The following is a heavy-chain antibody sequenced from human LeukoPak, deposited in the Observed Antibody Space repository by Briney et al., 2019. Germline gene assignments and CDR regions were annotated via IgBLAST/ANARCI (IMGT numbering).Heavy chain of an antibody. CDR1: GGSISSTSYY. V-gene: IGHV4-61*01. J-gene: IGHJ2*01. Sequence: PSETLSLTCTVSGGSISSTSYYWSWIRQPPGKGLEWIGYIYYSGSTNYNPSLESRVTISVDTSKNQFSLKLSSVTAADTAVYYCARDPYDSSGYYEWYFDLWGRGTLVTVSS. CDR3: ARDPYDSSGYYEWYFDL. D-gene: IGHD3-22*01. CDR2: IYYSGST.